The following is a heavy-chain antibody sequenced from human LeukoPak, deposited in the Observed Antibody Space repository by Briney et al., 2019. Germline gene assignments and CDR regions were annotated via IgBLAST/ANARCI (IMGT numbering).Heavy chain of an antibody. D-gene: IGHD6-19*01. J-gene: IGHJ5*02. CDR3: TTGGIYSSGWS. Sequence: GGSLRLSCAASRFTFSNDWMSWVRQAPGKGLEWVGRIKSKTDGWKTDYAATVKGRITISRDDSKNTLYLQMNSLKTEDTAVYYWTTGGIYSSGWSWGQGTLVTVSS. V-gene: IGHV3-15*01. CDR2: IKSKTDGWKT. CDR1: RFTFSNDW.